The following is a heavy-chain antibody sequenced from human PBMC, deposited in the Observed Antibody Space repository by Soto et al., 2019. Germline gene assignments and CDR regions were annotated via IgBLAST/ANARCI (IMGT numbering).Heavy chain of an antibody. D-gene: IGHD3-10*01. V-gene: IGHV4-59*01. J-gene: IGHJ4*02. CDR1: GGSISSSY. CDR2: IYYSGST. Sequence: SETLSLTCTVSGGSISSSYWSWIRQPPGRGLEWIAYIYYSGSTNYNPSLKSRVTISVDTSKNQFSLNLNSVTAADTAVYYCASLDGSGSMRNSYFDYWGKGTLFTVSS. CDR3: ASLDGSGSMRNSYFDY.